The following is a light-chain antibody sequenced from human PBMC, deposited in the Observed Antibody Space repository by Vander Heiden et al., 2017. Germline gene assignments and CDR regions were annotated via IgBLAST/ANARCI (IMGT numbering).Light chain of an antibody. Sequence: AIRMTQPPSSFPASTGDRVTITCRASQGISSYLAWYQQKPGKAPKLLIYAASTLQSGVPSRFSGSGSGTDFTLTISCLQSEDFATYYCQQYYSYPRAFGQGTKLEIK. CDR3: QQYYSYPRA. CDR2: AAS. V-gene: IGKV1-8*01. CDR1: QGISSY. J-gene: IGKJ2*01.